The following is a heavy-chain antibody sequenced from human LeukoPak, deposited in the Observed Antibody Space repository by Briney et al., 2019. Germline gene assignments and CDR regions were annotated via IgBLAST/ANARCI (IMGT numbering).Heavy chain of an antibody. V-gene: IGHV3-30*04. CDR1: GFTFSSYA. D-gene: IGHD3-16*01. CDR3: ARGYAYFDY. CDR2: ISYDGSNK. J-gene: IGHJ4*02. Sequence: PAGGSLRLSCAASGFTFSSYAMHWVRQAPGKGLEWVAVISYDGSNKYYADSVKGRFTISRDNSKNTLYLQMNSLRAEDTAVYYCARGYAYFDYWGQGTLVTVSS.